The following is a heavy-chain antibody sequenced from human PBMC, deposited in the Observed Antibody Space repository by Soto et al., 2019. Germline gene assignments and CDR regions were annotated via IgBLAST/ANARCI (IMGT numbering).Heavy chain of an antibody. V-gene: IGHV1-3*01. J-gene: IGHJ4*02. CDR2: INAGNGNT. CDR1: GYTFTSYA. Sequence: GASVKVSCKASGYTFTSYAMHWVRQAPGQRLEWMGWINAGNGNTKYSQKFQGRVTITRDTSASTAYMELSSLRSEDTAVYYCARDLRDYYDSSGYGYYFDYWGQGTLVTVSS. D-gene: IGHD3-22*01. CDR3: ARDLRDYYDSSGYGYYFDY.